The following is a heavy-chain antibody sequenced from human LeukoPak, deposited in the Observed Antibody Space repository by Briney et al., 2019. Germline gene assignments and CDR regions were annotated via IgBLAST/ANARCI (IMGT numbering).Heavy chain of an antibody. J-gene: IGHJ4*02. D-gene: IGHD3-22*01. CDR3: ARDAYYYDSSLDY. CDR1: GFTVSSNY. Sequence: GGSLRLSCAASGFTVSSNYMSWVRQAPGKGLEWVSVIYSGGSTYYADSVKGRFTISRDNAKNSLYLQMNSLRAEDTAVYYCARDAYYYDSSLDYWGQGTLVTVSS. CDR2: IYSGGST. V-gene: IGHV3-53*01.